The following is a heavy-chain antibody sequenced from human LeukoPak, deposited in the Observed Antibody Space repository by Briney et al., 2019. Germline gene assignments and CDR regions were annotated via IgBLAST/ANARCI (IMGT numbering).Heavy chain of an antibody. Sequence: GSLRLSCAASGFTFSNYWMTWVRQAPGKGLEWVANIRQDGREKNYVDSVKGRFTISRDNAKNSLILQMNRLRAEDTAVYYCARDVSDENGSASRIHLDSWGQGTLVSASS. CDR3: ARDVSDENGSASRIHLDS. CDR1: GFTFSNYW. D-gene: IGHD6-6*01. V-gene: IGHV3-7*03. J-gene: IGHJ4*02. CDR2: IRQDGREK.